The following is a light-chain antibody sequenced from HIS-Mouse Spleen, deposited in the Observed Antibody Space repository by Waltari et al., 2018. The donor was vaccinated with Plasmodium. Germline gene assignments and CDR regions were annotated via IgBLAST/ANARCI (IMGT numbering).Light chain of an antibody. Sequence: EIVMTQSPATLSVSPGARPTLSCRASQSVSSNLAWYQQKPGQAPRLLSYGASTRATGIPARFSGSGSGTEFTLTISSMQSEDFAVYYCQQYNNWPLTFGGGTKVEIK. CDR2: GAS. V-gene: IGKV3-15*01. CDR1: QSVSSN. J-gene: IGKJ4*01. CDR3: QQYNNWPLT.